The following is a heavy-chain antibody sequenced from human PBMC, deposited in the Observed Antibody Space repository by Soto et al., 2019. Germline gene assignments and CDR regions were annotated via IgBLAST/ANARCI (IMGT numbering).Heavy chain of an antibody. CDR1: GFTFSSYA. V-gene: IGHV3-23*01. Sequence: EVQLLESGGDVVRPGGSLRLSCAASGFTFSSYAMVWVHQAPGKGLEWVAGVSRAGTYTFYADSVRGRFSISRDNSLDTVDLYMNALRGDDTAVYFCVKYTVTEDLGESWGQGTLVSVSS. CDR2: VSRAGTYT. J-gene: IGHJ5*02. CDR3: VKYTVTEDLGES. D-gene: IGHD3-16*01.